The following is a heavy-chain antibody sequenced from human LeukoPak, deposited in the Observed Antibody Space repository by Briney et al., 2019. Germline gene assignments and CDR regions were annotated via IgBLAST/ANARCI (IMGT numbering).Heavy chain of an antibody. CDR1: GGTFSSYA. Sequence: SVKVSCKASGGTFSSYAISWVRQAPGQGLEWMGGIIPIFGTANYAQKFQGRVTITADESTSTAYMELSSLRSEDTAVYYCARHYYDSSGYYYDGAFDIWGQGTMVTVSS. J-gene: IGHJ3*02. CDR3: ARHYYDSSGYYYDGAFDI. D-gene: IGHD3-22*01. V-gene: IGHV1-69*13. CDR2: IIPIFGTA.